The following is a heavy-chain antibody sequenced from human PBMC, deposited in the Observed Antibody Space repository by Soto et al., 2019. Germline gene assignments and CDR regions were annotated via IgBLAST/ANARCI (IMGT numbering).Heavy chain of an antibody. CDR3: ARERQPYINYQGVWFGP. CDR1: VGSISIGGYY. CDR2: VYYSGSS. J-gene: IGHJ5*02. D-gene: IGHD4-4*01. Sequence: SETLCLTCTFSVGSISIGGYYWSWIRQHPGKGLEWIGNVYYSGSSHYNPSLKSRVTISIDRSKNQFSLKLSSVTAADTAVYYCARERQPYINYQGVWFGPWGQGTLVTVSS. V-gene: IGHV4-31*03.